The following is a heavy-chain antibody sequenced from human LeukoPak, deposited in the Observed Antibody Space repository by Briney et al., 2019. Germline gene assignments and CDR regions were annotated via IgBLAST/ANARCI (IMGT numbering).Heavy chain of an antibody. V-gene: IGHV3-30*04. D-gene: IGHD3-10*01. CDR1: GFTFSSYA. CDR2: ISYDGSNK. CDR3: ARSFPITMVRGVTYDAFDI. J-gene: IGHJ3*02. Sequence: GRSLRLSCAASGFTFSSYAMHWVRQAPGKGLEWVAVISYDGSNKYYADSVKGRFTISRDNSKNTLYLQMNSLRAEDTAVYYCARSFPITMVRGVTYDAFDIWGQGTMVTVSS.